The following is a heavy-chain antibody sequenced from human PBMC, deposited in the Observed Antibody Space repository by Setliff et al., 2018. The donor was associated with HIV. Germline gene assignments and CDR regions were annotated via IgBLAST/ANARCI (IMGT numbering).Heavy chain of an antibody. CDR1: XXTFTXNY. Sequence: GASVKVSCKASXXTFTXNYINWVRQAPGQGLEWMGIINPAGNHTSYAQKFQGXXXXTRDTSTNTAYMELSSLRSEDTAGYYCSKDXPXPAMNRGQXXXLXXXWGEGTXXXVSX. J-gene: IGHJ4*02. CDR2: INPAGNHT. V-gene: IGHV1-46*01. CDR3: SKDXPXPAMNRGQXXXLXXX.